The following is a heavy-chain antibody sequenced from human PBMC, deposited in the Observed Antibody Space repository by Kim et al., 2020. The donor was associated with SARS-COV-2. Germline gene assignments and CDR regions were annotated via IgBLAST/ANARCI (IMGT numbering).Heavy chain of an antibody. J-gene: IGHJ4*02. CDR2: ST. D-gene: IGHD3-10*01. CDR3: AKGNYASGNLDC. V-gene: IGHV3-43*01. Sequence: STHYADSVEGRFTVSRDNSKNSLYLQMDSLTTEDTAIYYCAKGNYASGNLDCWGQGTLVTVSS.